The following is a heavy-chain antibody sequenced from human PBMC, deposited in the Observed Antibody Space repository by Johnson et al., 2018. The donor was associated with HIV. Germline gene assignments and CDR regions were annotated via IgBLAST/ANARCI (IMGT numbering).Heavy chain of an antibody. Sequence: VQLVESGGGLVQPGRSLRLSCVVSGFSFDDYPMYWVRQGPGKGLEWVSLISWDGGSTYYADSVKGRFTISRDNSKNSLYLQMNSLRTEDTALYYCAKDIGRWLQLGAFDIWGQGTMVTVSS. CDR2: ISWDGGST. CDR3: AKDIGRWLQLGAFDI. V-gene: IGHV3-43*01. J-gene: IGHJ3*02. CDR1: GFSFDDYP. D-gene: IGHD5-24*01.